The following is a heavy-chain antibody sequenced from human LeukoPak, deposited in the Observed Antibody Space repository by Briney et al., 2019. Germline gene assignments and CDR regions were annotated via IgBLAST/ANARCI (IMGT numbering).Heavy chain of an antibody. D-gene: IGHD3-22*01. V-gene: IGHV4-38-2*02. CDR1: GYSIRSGYY. Sequence: SETLSLTCAVSGYSIRSGYYWGWIRQPPGKGLEWIGSIYHSGSTYYNPSLKSRVTISVDTSKNQFSLKLSSVTAADTAVYYCARDLHYYDSSSQMVYYFDYWGQGTLVTVSS. J-gene: IGHJ4*02. CDR2: IYHSGST. CDR3: ARDLHYYDSSSQMVYYFDY.